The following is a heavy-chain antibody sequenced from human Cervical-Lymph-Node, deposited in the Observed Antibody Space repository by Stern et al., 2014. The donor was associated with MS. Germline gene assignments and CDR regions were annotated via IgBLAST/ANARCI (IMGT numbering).Heavy chain of an antibody. Sequence: VQLVESGAEVKKPGASVKVSCKTSGDSFTTYAMHWVRQAPGQRLEWLGWISAGGATKYYPKLSDRVTHTRDTSASTAYMEVSSLKSEDTAIYYCASAGGWYEPDYWGQGTLVTVSS. CDR3: ASAGGWYEPDY. D-gene: IGHD6-19*01. V-gene: IGHV1-3*01. J-gene: IGHJ4*02. CDR1: GDSFTTYA. CDR2: ISAGGAT.